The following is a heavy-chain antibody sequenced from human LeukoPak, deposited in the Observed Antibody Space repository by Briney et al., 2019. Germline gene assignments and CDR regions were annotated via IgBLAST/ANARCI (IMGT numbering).Heavy chain of an antibody. CDR1: GFTFDDYA. Sequence: GGSLRLSCAASGFTFDDYAMHWVRHAPGKGLEWVSLISWDGGSTYYAVSVKGRFTISRDNSKNSLYLQMNSLRAEDTALYYCAKGYGSGTDDAFDIWGQGTMVTVSS. CDR2: ISWDGGST. CDR3: AKGYGSGTDDAFDI. V-gene: IGHV3-43D*04. D-gene: IGHD3-10*01. J-gene: IGHJ3*02.